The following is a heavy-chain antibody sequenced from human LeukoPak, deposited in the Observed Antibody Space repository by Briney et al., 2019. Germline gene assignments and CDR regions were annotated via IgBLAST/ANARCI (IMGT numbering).Heavy chain of an antibody. CDR3: ARDNVVIILRGAFDI. D-gene: IGHD3-3*01. CDR2: IYHSGST. Sequence: SQTLSLTCTVSGGSISSGGYYWSWIQQPPGKGLEWIGYIYHSGSTYYNPSLKSRVTISVDRSKNQFSPKLSSVTAADTAVYYCARDNVVIILRGAFDIWGQGTMVTVSS. V-gene: IGHV4-30-2*01. J-gene: IGHJ3*02. CDR1: GGSISSGGYY.